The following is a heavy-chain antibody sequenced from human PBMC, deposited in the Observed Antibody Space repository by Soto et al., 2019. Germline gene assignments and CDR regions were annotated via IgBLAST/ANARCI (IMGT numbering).Heavy chain of an antibody. D-gene: IGHD2-21*01. CDR3: ARLGDSCQFLYL. V-gene: IGHV4-59*08. Sequence: EALSLTCTVSGGSLSPYYWSWIRQPPGKGLEWVGYFYYGGTTSYNPSLKSRVTISLETSKSQISLRLGSVTAADTAVYYCARLGDSCQFLYLWGPGTLVTLSS. CDR2: FYYGGTT. J-gene: IGHJ5*02. CDR1: GGSLSPYY.